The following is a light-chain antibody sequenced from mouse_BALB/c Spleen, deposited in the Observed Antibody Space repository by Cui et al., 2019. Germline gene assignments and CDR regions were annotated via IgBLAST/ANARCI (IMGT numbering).Light chain of an antibody. Sequence: QIVLTQSQAIMSASLGEEITLTCSASSSVSYMHWYQQKSGTSPKLLIYSTSTLASGVPSRFSGSGSGTFYSLTISSVEAEDAADYYCHQWSSYPWTFGGGTKLEIK. J-gene: IGKJ1*01. CDR3: HQWSSYPWT. CDR2: STS. V-gene: IGKV4-80*01. CDR1: SSVSY.